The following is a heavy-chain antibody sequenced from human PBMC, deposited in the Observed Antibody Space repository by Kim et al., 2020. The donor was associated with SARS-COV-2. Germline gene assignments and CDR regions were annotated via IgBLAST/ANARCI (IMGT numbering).Heavy chain of an antibody. CDR3: ATAENYYDSTAPGAFDI. CDR1: GYTFTSYG. V-gene: IGHV1-18*01. Sequence: ASVKVSCKASGYTFTSYGISWVRQAPGHGLEWMGWISAYNGNTNYAQKLQGRVTMTTDTSTSTAYMELRSLRSDDPAVYYCATAENYYDSTAPGAFDIWGQGTMVTVSS. CDR2: ISAYNGNT. D-gene: IGHD3-22*01. J-gene: IGHJ3*02.